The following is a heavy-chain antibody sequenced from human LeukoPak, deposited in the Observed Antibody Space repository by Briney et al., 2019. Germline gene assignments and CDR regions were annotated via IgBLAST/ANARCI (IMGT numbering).Heavy chain of an antibody. V-gene: IGHV1-46*01. CDR1: GYTFTSYY. CDR2: INPSGGST. Sequence: GDSVKVSCKASGYTFTSYYMHWVRQAPGQGLEWMGIINPSGGSTSYAQKFQGRVTMTRDTSTSTVYMELSSLRSEDTAVYYCASDPQLELPVYYFDYWGQGTLVTVSS. CDR3: ASDPQLELPVYYFDY. J-gene: IGHJ4*02. D-gene: IGHD1-7*01.